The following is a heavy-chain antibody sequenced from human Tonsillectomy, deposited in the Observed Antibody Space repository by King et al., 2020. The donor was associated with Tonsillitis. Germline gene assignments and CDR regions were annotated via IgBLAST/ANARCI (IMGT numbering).Heavy chain of an antibody. CDR2: INPNSGGT. V-gene: IGHV1-2*02. CDR3: AREPYSSSWDDAFDI. Sequence: QLVQSGAEVKKPGASVKVSCKASGYTFTGYYMHWVRQAPGQGLEWMGWINPNSGGTNYAQKFTGRVTMTRDTSISTAYMELSRLRSDDTAVYYCAREPYSSSWDDAFDIWGQGTMVTVSS. CDR1: GYTFTGYY. D-gene: IGHD6-13*01. J-gene: IGHJ3*02.